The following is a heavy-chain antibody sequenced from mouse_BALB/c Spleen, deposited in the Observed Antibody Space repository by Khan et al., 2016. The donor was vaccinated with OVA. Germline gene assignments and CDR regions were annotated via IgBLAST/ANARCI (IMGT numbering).Heavy chain of an antibody. V-gene: IGHV5-9-1*01. CDR1: GFTFSSFA. J-gene: IGHJ3*01. CDR2: ISSAGTYT. D-gene: IGHD2-1*01. Sequence: EVELVESGGGLVKPGGSLKLSCAASGFTFSSFAMSWVRQTPEKRLEWVATISSAGTYTYYPDSVKGRFTISRDNAKHPLSLQMNSLRSEDPAMYYCANGNYGWFDYWGPGTLVTVSA. CDR3: ANGNYGWFDY.